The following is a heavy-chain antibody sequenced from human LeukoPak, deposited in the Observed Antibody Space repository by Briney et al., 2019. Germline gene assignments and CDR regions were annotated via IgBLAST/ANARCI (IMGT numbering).Heavy chain of an antibody. CDR2: VYFTGTT. V-gene: IGHV4-39*01. CDR3: ARRTMVPFGTELYFDY. D-gene: IGHD3-10*01. CDR1: GGSISSTTTY. J-gene: IGHJ4*02. Sequence: SETLSLTCSVSGGSISSTTTYWGWIRQPPGKGLEWIGNVYFTGTTFYNPSLKSRVSMSVDTSNNQFFLRLSSVTAADTALYYCARRTMVPFGTELYFDYWGQGMLVTVSS.